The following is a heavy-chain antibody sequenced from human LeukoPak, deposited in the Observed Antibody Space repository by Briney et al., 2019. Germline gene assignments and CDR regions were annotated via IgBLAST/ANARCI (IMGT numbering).Heavy chain of an antibody. CDR3: AKAADGVPPGKPLNWFDP. Sequence: HTGGSLRLSCAASGFTFSSYGMHWVRQAPGKGLEWVAFIRYDGSNKYYADSVKGRFTISRDNSKNTLYLQMNSLRAEDTAVYYCAKAADGVPPGKPLNWFDPRGQGTLVTVSS. CDR1: GFTFSSYG. CDR2: IRYDGSNK. V-gene: IGHV3-30*02. D-gene: IGHD2-2*02. J-gene: IGHJ5*02.